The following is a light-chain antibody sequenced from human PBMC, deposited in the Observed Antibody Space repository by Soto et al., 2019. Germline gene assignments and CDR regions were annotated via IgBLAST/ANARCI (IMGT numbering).Light chain of an antibody. CDR3: QKYGGSPRT. Sequence: EIVLTQSPGTLSLSPGEGATLSCRASQSINSFLAWYQQRRGQAPRLLIHGASNRATGIPDRFSGSGSGPDFTLTISRLEPEDFAVYYCQKYGGSPRTFGQGTKV. V-gene: IGKV3-20*01. CDR2: GAS. J-gene: IGKJ1*01. CDR1: QSINSF.